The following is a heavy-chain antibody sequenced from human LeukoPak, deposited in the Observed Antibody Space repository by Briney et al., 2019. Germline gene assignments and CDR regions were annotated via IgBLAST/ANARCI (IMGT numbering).Heavy chain of an antibody. Sequence: GGSLRLSCAASGFTSSSYSMNWVRQAPGKGLEWVSYISSSSSTIYHADSVKGRFTISRDNAKNSLYLQMNSLRAEDTAVYYCASGGSYRPFDYWGQGTLVTVSS. CDR3: ASGGSYRPFDY. D-gene: IGHD1-26*01. J-gene: IGHJ4*02. CDR1: GFTSSSYS. CDR2: ISSSSSTI. V-gene: IGHV3-48*01.